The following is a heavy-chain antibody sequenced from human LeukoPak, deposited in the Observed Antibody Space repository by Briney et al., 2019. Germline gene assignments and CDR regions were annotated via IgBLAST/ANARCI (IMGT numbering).Heavy chain of an antibody. CDR2: IYHSGST. D-gene: IGHD3-22*01. CDR3: ARVSSGYYPNWFDP. CDR1: GVSISSGGYS. Sequence: SETLSLTCAVSGVSISSGGYSWSWIRQPPGKGLEWIGYIYHSGSTYYNPSLKSRVTISVDRSKNQFSLKLSSVTAADTAVYYCARVSSGYYPNWFDPWGQGTLVTVSS. J-gene: IGHJ5*02. V-gene: IGHV4-30-2*01.